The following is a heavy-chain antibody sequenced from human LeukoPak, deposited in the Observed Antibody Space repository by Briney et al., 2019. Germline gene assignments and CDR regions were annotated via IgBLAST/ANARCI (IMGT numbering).Heavy chain of an antibody. J-gene: IGHJ1*01. CDR3: AKAPHIVVVTAPFAEYFQH. CDR1: GFTFSSYS. V-gene: IGHV3-30*18. CDR2: ISYDGSNK. Sequence: GGSLRLSCAASGFTFSSYSMNWVRQAPGKGLEWVAVISYDGSNKYYADSVKGRFTISRDNSKNTLYLQMNSLRAEDTAVYYCAKAPHIVVVTAPFAEYFQHWGQGTLVTVSS. D-gene: IGHD2-21*02.